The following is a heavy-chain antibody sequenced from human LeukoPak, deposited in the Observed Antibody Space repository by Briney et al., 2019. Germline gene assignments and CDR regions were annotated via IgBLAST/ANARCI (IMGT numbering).Heavy chain of an antibody. J-gene: IGHJ4*02. Sequence: GGSLRLSCAASGFTFSSYGMSWVRQAPGEGLEWVSAISYSGGSTYYADSVKGRFTISRDNSKNTLYLQMNRLRAEDTAVYYCAKAPVTTCRGAFCYPFDYWGLGTLVTVSS. V-gene: IGHV3-23*01. CDR2: ISYSGGST. CDR3: AKAPVTTCRGAFCYPFDY. D-gene: IGHD2-15*01. CDR1: GFTFSSYG.